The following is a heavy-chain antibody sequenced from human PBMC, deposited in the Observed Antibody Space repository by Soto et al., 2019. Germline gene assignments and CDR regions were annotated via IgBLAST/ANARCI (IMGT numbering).Heavy chain of an antibody. J-gene: IGHJ2*01. V-gene: IGHV3-43*01. CDR2: ISWDGGST. CDR1: GFTFDDYT. Sequence: EVQLVESGGVVVQPGGSLRLSCAASGFTFDDYTMHWVRQAPGKGLEWVSLISWDGGSTYYADSVKGRFTISRDNSKNCRYLQMNSLRTEDTALYYCAKDTTYWYFDLWGRGTLVTVSS. D-gene: IGHD4-17*01. CDR3: AKDTTYWYFDL.